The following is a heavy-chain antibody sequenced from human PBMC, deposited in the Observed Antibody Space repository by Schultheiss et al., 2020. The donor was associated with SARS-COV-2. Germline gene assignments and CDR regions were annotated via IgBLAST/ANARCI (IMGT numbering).Heavy chain of an antibody. CDR2: IYYSGST. J-gene: IGHJ6*02. CDR3: ARGRRQWLVFQYYGMDV. D-gene: IGHD6-19*01. V-gene: IGHV4-34*01. CDR1: GGSFSGYY. Sequence: SETLSLTCAVYGGSFSGYYWSWIRQPPGKGLEWIGSIYYSGSTYYNPSLKSRVTISVDTSKNQFSLKLSSVTAADTAVYYCARGRRQWLVFQYYGMDVWGQGTTVTVSS.